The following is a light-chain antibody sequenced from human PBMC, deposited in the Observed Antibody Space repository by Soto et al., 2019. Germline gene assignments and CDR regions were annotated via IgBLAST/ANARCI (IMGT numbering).Light chain of an antibody. V-gene: IGKV3-15*01. CDR2: GAS. Sequence: EIVMTQSPATLSVSPGETATLSCRASQSVSTSLAWYQQKPGQAPRLLISGASTRAAGVPARFSGSGSETEFTRTISSLQSEDVAVYYCQQYNNWWTFGQGTKVESK. J-gene: IGKJ1*01. CDR3: QQYNNWWT. CDR1: QSVSTS.